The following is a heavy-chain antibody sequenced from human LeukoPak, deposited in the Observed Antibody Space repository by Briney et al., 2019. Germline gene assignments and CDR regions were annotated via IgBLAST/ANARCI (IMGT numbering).Heavy chain of an antibody. CDR1: GYSISSGYY. D-gene: IGHD1-26*01. CDR2: IYHSGST. J-gene: IGHJ4*02. V-gene: IGHV4-38-2*02. Sequence: SETLSLTCTVSGYSISSGYYWGWIRQPPGKGLEWIGSIYHSGSTYYNPSLKSRVTISVDTSKNQFSLKLSSVTAADTAVYYCARDPSGSYAFWGQGTLVTVSS. CDR3: ARDPSGSYAF.